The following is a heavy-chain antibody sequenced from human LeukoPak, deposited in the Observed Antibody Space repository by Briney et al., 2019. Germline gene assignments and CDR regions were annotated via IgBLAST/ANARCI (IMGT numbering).Heavy chain of an antibody. D-gene: IGHD6-13*01. CDR2: LSGSSSYI. Sequence: GGSLRLSCAASGVTLISYSMNVVRQAPGEGLEWVSSLSGSSSYIDYADSVKGRCTISRDNAKNSLYLQMYSLRAQDTAVYYCSRDKGLRAADDWGQGTLVTVSS. V-gene: IGHV3-21*01. J-gene: IGHJ4*02. CDR1: GVTLISYS. CDR3: SRDKGLRAADD.